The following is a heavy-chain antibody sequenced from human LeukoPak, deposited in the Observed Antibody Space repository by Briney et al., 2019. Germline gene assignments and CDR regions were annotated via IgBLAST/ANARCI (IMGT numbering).Heavy chain of an antibody. CDR2: VDDTGST. V-gene: IGHV4-34*01. J-gene: IGHJ1*01. CDR3: ARRDSGYAPTALQE. CDR1: GGSLSGSS. D-gene: IGHD5-12*01. Sequence: PSETLSLTCAVYGGSLSGSSWSWIRQPPGKGLEWIGEVDDTGSTNYNPSLKSRATISADTPKRQFSLTLPSVTAADTAVYYCARRDSGYAPTALQEWGQDTLVTVS.